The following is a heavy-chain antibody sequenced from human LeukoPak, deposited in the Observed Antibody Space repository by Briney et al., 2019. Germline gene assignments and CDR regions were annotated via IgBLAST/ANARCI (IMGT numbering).Heavy chain of an antibody. CDR2: INPSGGST. J-gene: IGHJ4*02. Sequence: ASVKVSCKASGYTFTNYYMYWVRQAPGQGLEWMGIINPSGGSTSYAQKFQGRLTMTRDTSTSTVYMELSSLRSEDTAVYYCARDKGTTRCYADYRGQGTLVTVSS. V-gene: IGHV1-46*01. CDR1: GYTFTNYY. CDR3: ARDKGTTRCYADY. D-gene: IGHD2-2*01.